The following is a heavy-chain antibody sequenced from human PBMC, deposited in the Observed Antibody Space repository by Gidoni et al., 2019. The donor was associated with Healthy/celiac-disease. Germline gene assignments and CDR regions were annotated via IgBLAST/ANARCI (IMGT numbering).Heavy chain of an antibody. V-gene: IGHV3-23*01. CDR2: ISGSGGST. J-gene: IGHJ6*02. CDR1: GFTFSSYA. CDR3: AKDPDGGRYYYYGMDV. Sequence: EVQLLESGGGLVQPGGSLRLSCAASGFTFSSYAMSWVRQAPGKGLEWVSAISGSGGSTYYADSVKGRFTISRDNSKNTLYLQMNSLRAEDTAVYYCAKDPDGGRYYYYGMDVWGQGTTVTVSS. D-gene: IGHD2-15*01.